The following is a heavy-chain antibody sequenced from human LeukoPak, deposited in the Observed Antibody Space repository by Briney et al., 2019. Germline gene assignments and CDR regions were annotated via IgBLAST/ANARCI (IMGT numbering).Heavy chain of an antibody. CDR1: GLTFSNYW. J-gene: IGHJ4*02. CDR3: ARDRSRFYY. D-gene: IGHD2-2*01. V-gene: IGHV3-7*01. Sequence: PGGSLRLSCAASGLTFSNYWMSWVRQAPGKGLEWVANIKEDGNEKYYVDSVKDRFTISRDNAKKLLYLQMNSLRAEDTAVYYCARDRSRFYYWGQGTLVTVSS. CDR2: IKEDGNEK.